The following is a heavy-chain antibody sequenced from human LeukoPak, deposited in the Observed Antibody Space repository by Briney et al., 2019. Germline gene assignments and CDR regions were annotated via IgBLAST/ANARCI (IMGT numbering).Heavy chain of an antibody. CDR3: AREGDYGSGSYYLDY. Sequence: PSQTLSLTCAVSGGSISSGGYSWSWIRQPPGEGLEWIGYIYHSGSTYYNPSLKGRVTISVDRSKNQFSLKLSSVTAADTAVYYCAREGDYGSGSYYLDYWGQGTLVTVSS. CDR2: IYHSGST. V-gene: IGHV4-30-2*01. D-gene: IGHD3-10*01. J-gene: IGHJ4*02. CDR1: GGSISSGGYS.